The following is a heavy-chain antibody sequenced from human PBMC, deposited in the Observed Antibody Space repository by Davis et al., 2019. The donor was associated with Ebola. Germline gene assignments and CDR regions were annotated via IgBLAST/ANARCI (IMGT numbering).Heavy chain of an antibody. Sequence: GGSLRLSCAASGFTFSSYWMSWVRQAPGKGLEWVANIKQDGIEKYYVDSVKGRFTISRDNAKNSLYLQMNSLGAEDTAVYHCAREGTYYDFWSGYLDYWGQGTLVTVSS. J-gene: IGHJ4*02. CDR1: GFTFSSYW. CDR2: IKQDGIEK. D-gene: IGHD3-3*01. CDR3: AREGTYYDFWSGYLDY. V-gene: IGHV3-7*03.